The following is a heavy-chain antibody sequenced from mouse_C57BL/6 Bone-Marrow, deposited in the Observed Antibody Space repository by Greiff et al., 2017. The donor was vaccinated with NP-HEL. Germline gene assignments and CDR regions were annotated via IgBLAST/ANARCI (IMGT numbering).Heavy chain of an antibody. V-gene: IGHV1-69*01. CDR2: IDPSDSYT. J-gene: IGHJ2*01. Sequence: VQLQQSGAELVMPGASVKLSCKASGYTFTSYWMHWVKQRPGQGLEWIGEIDPSDSYTNYNQKFKGKSTLTVDKSSSTAYMQLSSLTSEDSAVYYCAREFITTVVSFDYWGQGTTLTVSS. CDR3: AREFITTVVSFDY. CDR1: GYTFTSYW. D-gene: IGHD1-1*01.